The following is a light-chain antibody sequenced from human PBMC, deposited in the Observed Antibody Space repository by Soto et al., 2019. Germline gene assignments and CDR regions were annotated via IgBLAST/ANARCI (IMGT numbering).Light chain of an antibody. Sequence: QPVLTQSSSASASLGSSVKLNCTLSSGHSSYIIAWHQQQPGKAPRYLMNLEGSGRYNKGDGIPDRFSGSSSGADRYLIISNLQSEDEGDYYCETWDSHTGVFGGGTKVTVL. V-gene: IGLV4-60*03. CDR1: SGHSSYI. CDR3: ETWDSHTGV. CDR2: LEGSGRY. J-gene: IGLJ2*01.